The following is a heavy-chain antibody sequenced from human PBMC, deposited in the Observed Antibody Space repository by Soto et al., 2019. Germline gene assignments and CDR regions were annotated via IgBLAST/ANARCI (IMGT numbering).Heavy chain of an antibody. CDR3: AKSGTFLRHSLGYFDY. CDR1: GFTFTGHY. J-gene: IGHJ4*02. CDR2: INPNSGGT. V-gene: IGHV1-2*02. D-gene: IGHD1-7*01. Sequence: ASVKVSCKASGFTFTGHYIHWVRQAPGQGLEWMGWINPNSGGTSYAQKFQGRLTMTTDTSITTAYMELSRLSSDDTAFYYCAKSGTFLRHSLGYFDYWCQATLLTVSS.